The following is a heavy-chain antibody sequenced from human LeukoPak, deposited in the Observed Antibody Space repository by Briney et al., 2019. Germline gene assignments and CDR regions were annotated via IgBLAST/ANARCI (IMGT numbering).Heavy chain of an antibody. J-gene: IGHJ4*01. Sequence: SEALSLTCTVSGVSITSINYYWAWIRQPPGKGLEWIGSHSSGGPTYNNPSLESRTSISADTSSNQLFLKLTSVTAADTAVYFCARRNILSGYYHFDYWGHGTLVTVSS. CDR1: GVSITSINYY. D-gene: IGHD3-9*01. CDR2: HSSGGPT. CDR3: ARRNILSGYYHFDY. V-gene: IGHV4-39*01.